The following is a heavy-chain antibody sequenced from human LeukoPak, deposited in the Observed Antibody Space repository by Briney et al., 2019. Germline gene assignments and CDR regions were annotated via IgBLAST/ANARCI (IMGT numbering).Heavy chain of an antibody. J-gene: IGHJ4*02. Sequence: TSETLSLTCAVSGYSISSGYYWGWIRQPPGKGLGWIGSIYHSGSTYYNPSLKSRVTISVDTSKNQFSLKLSSVTAADTAVYYCARYSSGPGDYWGQGTLVTVSS. CDR2: IYHSGST. CDR1: GYSISSGYY. D-gene: IGHD3-22*01. CDR3: ARYSSGPGDY. V-gene: IGHV4-38-2*01.